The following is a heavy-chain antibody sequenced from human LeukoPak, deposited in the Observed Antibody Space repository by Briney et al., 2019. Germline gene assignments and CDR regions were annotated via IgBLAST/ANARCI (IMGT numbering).Heavy chain of an antibody. CDR2: IYHSGST. Sequence: KTSETLSLTCTVSDYSISSGSYWGWIRQPPGKGLEWIGSIYHSGSTYYNPSLKSRVTISVDTSKNQFSLKLSSVTAADTAVYYCARIYGSGSYYKPLYYYYYMDVWGKGTTVTISS. J-gene: IGHJ6*03. CDR1: DYSISSGSY. V-gene: IGHV4-38-2*02. D-gene: IGHD3-10*01. CDR3: ARIYGSGSYYKPLYYYYYMDV.